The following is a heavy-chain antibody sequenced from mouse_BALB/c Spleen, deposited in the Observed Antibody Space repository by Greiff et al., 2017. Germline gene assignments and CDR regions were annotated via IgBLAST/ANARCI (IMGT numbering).Heavy chain of an antibody. CDR1: GFTFTDYY. J-gene: IGHJ3*01. Sequence: EVKLQESGGGLVQPGGSLRLSCATSGFTFTDYYMSWVRQPPGKALEWLGFIRNKANGYTTEYSASVKGRFTISRDNSQSILYLQMNTLRAEDSATYYCARDSWFAYWGQGTLVTVSA. V-gene: IGHV7-3*02. CDR2: IRNKANGYTT. CDR3: ARDSWFAY.